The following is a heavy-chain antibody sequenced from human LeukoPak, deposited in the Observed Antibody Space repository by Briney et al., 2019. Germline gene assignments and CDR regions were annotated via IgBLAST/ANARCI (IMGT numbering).Heavy chain of an antibody. J-gene: IGHJ4*02. V-gene: IGHV3-66*03. CDR1: GFTVSSNS. Sequence: PGGSLRLSCTVSGFTVSSNSMSWVRQAPGKGLEWVSFIYSDNTHYSDSVKGRFTISRDNSKNTLYLQMNSLRAEDTAVYYCAKDLGSSWMYYFDYWGQGTLVTVSS. D-gene: IGHD6-13*01. CDR2: IYSDNT. CDR3: AKDLGSSWMYYFDY.